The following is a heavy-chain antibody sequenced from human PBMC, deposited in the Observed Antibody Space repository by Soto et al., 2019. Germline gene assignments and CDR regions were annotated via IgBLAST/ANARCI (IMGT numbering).Heavy chain of an antibody. J-gene: IGHJ5*02. V-gene: IGHV4-39*07. CDR1: GGSISSSSLH. CDR2: IYYSGST. CDR3: ARVPGP. Sequence: SETLSLTCTVSGGSISSSSLHWGWIRQPPGKGLEWIGSIYYSGSTYYSPSLKSRVTVSVDTSKNQFSLKLSSVTAADTAVYYCARVPGPWGQGTLVTVSS.